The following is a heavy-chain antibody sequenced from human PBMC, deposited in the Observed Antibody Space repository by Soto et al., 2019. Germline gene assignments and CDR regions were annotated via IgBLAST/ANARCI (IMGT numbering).Heavy chain of an antibody. CDR2: INWNGGST. Sequence: GGSLRLSCAASGFTFDDYGMSWVRQAPGKGLEWVSGINWNGGSTGYADSVKGRFTTSRDNAKNSLYLQMNSLRAEDTALYHCARDAHAVTTTLIYYYYYMDVWGKGTTVTVSS. V-gene: IGHV3-20*01. CDR1: GFTFDDYG. D-gene: IGHD4-17*01. J-gene: IGHJ6*03. CDR3: ARDAHAVTTTLIYYYYYMDV.